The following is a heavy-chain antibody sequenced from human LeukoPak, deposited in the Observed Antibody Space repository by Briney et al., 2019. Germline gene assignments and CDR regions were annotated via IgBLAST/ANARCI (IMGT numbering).Heavy chain of an antibody. CDR3: AEWEPKSGAFDI. CDR2: VFPGDSDT. CDR1: GYTFTSYW. Sequence: GESLKISSKGSGYTFTSYWIAWVRQMAGKGLEWLGIVFPGDSDTRYSPSFQGQVTISADKSIRTAYLQWSSLKASDTAMYYCAEWEPKSGAFDIWGQGTMVTVSS. J-gene: IGHJ3*02. D-gene: IGHD1-26*01. V-gene: IGHV5-51*01.